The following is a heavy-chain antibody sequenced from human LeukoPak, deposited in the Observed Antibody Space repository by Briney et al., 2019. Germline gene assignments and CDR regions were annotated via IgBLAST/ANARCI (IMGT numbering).Heavy chain of an antibody. V-gene: IGHV4-30-2*01. D-gene: IGHD3-10*01. Sequence: LRLSCAASGFTVSSNYMSWVRQPPGKGLEWIGYIYHSGSTYYNPSLKSRVTISVDRSKNQFSLKLSSVTAADTAVYYCARAVRYGSGSLFDYWGQGTLVTVSS. J-gene: IGHJ4*02. CDR3: ARAVRYGSGSLFDY. CDR2: IYHSGST. CDR1: GFTVSSNY.